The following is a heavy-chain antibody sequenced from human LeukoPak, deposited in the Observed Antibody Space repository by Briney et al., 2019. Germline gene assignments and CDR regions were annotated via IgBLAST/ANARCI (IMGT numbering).Heavy chain of an antibody. CDR3: AKDWEGTVFDY. J-gene: IGHJ4*02. Sequence: GGSQRLSRAASGFTISSYAMSWVRQAPGKGLEWVSAISGSGGSTYYADSVKGRFTIYRDNSKNTLYLQMNSLRAEDTAVYYCAKDWEGTVFDYWGQGTLVTVSS. D-gene: IGHD1-26*01. CDR2: ISGSGGST. V-gene: IGHV3-23*01. CDR1: GFTISSYA.